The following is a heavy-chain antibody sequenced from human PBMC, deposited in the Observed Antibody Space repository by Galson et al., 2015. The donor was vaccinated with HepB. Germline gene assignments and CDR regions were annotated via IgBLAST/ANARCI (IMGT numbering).Heavy chain of an antibody. CDR2: ISSNGGST. J-gene: IGHJ4*02. Sequence: SLRLSCAASGFTFSSYAMHWVRQAPGKGLEYVSAISSNGGSTYYADSVKGRFTISRDNSKNTLYLQMSSLRAEDTAVYYCVKGSSCSSTSCYGAPTDFDYWGQGTLVTVSS. V-gene: IGHV3-64D*06. CDR1: GFTFSSYA. D-gene: IGHD2-2*01. CDR3: VKGSSCSSTSCYGAPTDFDY.